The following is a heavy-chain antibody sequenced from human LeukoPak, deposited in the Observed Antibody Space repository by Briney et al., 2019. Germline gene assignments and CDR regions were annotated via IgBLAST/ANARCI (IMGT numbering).Heavy chain of an antibody. D-gene: IGHD2-2*01. Sequence: PGGSLRLSCAASGFTFSSYAMSWVRQAPGKGLEWVSAISGSGGSTYYADSVKGRFTISRDNSKNTLYLQMNSLRAEDTAVYYCARIADIVVVPAAIPSGRFDYWGQGTLVTVSP. J-gene: IGHJ4*02. CDR3: ARIADIVVVPAAIPSGRFDY. CDR2: ISGSGGST. V-gene: IGHV3-23*01. CDR1: GFTFSSYA.